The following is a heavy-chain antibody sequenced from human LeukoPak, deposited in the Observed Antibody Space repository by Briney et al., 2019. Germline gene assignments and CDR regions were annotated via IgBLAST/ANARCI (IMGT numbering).Heavy chain of an antibody. CDR2: IYYSGST. D-gene: IGHD3-22*01. CDR3: ARTRYYDSSGDDAFDI. CDR1: GGSISSGGYY. V-gene: IGHV4-31*03. Sequence: SETLSLTCTVSGGSISSGGYYWSWIRQHPGKGLEWIGYIYYSGSTYCNPSLKSRVTISVDTSKNQFSLKLSSVTAADTAVYYCARTRYYDSSGDDAFDIWGQGTMVTVSS. J-gene: IGHJ3*02.